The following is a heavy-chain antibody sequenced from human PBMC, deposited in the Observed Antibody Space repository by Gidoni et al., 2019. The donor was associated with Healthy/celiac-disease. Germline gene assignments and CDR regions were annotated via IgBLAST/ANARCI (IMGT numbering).Heavy chain of an antibody. D-gene: IGHD3-22*01. CDR1: GFSLSTSGVG. CDR3: AHRRSDYYDSSGYLWYFDY. Sequence: QITLKESGPTLVKPTQTLTLTCTFSGFSLSTSGVGVGWIRQPPGKALEWLALIYWDDDKRYSPSLKSRLTITKDTSKNQVVLTMTNMDPVDTATYYCAHRRSDYYDSSGYLWYFDYWGQGTLVTVSS. V-gene: IGHV2-5*02. J-gene: IGHJ4*02. CDR2: IYWDDDK.